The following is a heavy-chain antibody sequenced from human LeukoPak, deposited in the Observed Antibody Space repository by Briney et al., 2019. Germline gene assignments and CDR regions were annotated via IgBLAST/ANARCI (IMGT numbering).Heavy chain of an antibody. Sequence: SETLSLTCTVSGGSISSYYWSWIRQSPGKGLEWFGYIHYSGSTNYNPSLKSRVTISVDTSKNQFSLKLSSVTAADMAVYYCATYIVVGGTRYFDYWGQGTLVTVSS. J-gene: IGHJ4*02. CDR1: GGSISSYY. V-gene: IGHV4-59*08. CDR2: IHYSGST. CDR3: ATYIVVGGTRYFDY. D-gene: IGHD6-13*01.